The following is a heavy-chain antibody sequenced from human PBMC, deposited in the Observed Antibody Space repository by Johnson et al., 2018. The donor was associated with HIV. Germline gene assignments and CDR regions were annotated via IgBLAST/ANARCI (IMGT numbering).Heavy chain of an antibody. V-gene: IGHV3-7*03. CDR2: IKQDGSEK. J-gene: IGHJ3*01. Sequence: VQLVESGGGLVQPGGSLRLSCAASGFTVSGNYMNWVRQAPGKGLEWVANIKQDGSEKYYVDSVKGRFTISRDNAKNSLYLQMYSLRADDTAVYYCARAKVNWTQGDAFDVWGQGTMVTVSS. CDR3: ARAKVNWTQGDAFDV. D-gene: IGHD1-1*01. CDR1: GFTVSGNY.